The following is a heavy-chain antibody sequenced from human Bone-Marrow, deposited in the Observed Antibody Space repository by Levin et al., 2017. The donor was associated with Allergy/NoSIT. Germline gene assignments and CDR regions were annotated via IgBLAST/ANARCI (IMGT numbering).Heavy chain of an antibody. Sequence: PGGSLRLSCVASGFTFSTYTMNWVRQAPGKGLEWVSSITGGYGYIYYADSVKGRFTISRDNAENSLYLQVNSLRAEDSAVYYCVRDQRGPLRYYGMDVWGQGTTVTVSS. D-gene: IGHD5-24*01. CDR2: ITGGYGYI. V-gene: IGHV3-21*01. J-gene: IGHJ6*02. CDR1: GFTFSTYT. CDR3: VRDQRGPLRYYGMDV.